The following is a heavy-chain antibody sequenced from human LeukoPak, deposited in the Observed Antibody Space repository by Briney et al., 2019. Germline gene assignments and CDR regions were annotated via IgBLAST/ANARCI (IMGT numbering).Heavy chain of an antibody. Sequence: GGSLRLSCAASGFTFSNSAMHWVRQAPGKGLEWVAFIRYDGSDKYYADSVKGRFTISRDNSKNTLYLQMDSLRAEDTAVYYCAKDLGTSPTPRGYFDYWGQGTLVTVSS. CDR1: GFTFSNSA. J-gene: IGHJ4*02. CDR3: AKDLGTSPTPRGYFDY. D-gene: IGHD7-27*01. V-gene: IGHV3-30*02. CDR2: IRYDGSDK.